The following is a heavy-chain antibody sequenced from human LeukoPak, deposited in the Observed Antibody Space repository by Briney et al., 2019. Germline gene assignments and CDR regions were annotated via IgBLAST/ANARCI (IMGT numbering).Heavy chain of an antibody. CDR3: ASGSIVLMVYAN. D-gene: IGHD2-8*01. CDR1: GDSINSLDL. Sequence: SETLSLTCTVSGDSINSLDLWSWVRQPPGKGLEWIGEINHSGSTNYNPSLKSRVTISVDTSKNQFSLKLSSVTAADTAVYYCASGSIVLMVYANWGQGTLVTVSS. V-gene: IGHV4-4*02. J-gene: IGHJ4*02. CDR2: INHSGST.